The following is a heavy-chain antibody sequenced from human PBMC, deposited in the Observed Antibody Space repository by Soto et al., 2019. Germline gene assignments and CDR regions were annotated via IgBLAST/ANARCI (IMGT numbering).Heavy chain of an antibody. V-gene: IGHV4-4*07. CDR1: GVSISNYY. J-gene: IGHJ4*02. CDR3: RRDFDY. CDR2: LSTSGNT. Sequence: PSETLSLTCTVSGVSISNYYWSWIPQPAGKGLEWIGRLSTSGNTNYNPSLKSRVTMSLDTSKNQFSLMLNSVTAADTAVYYCRRDFDYWGQGTLVTVSS. D-gene: IGHD6-6*01.